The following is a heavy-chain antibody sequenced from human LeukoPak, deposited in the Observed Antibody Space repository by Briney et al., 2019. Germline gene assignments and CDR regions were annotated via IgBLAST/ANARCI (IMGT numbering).Heavy chain of an antibody. CDR1: GGAFSSYA. Sequence: SVKVSCKASGGAFSSYAISWVRQAPGQGLEWMGGIIPIFGTANYAQKFQGRVTITADESTSTAYMELSSLRSEDTAVYYCARDTGEYGDSSDYWGQGTLVTVSS. CDR3: ARDTGEYGDSSDY. V-gene: IGHV1-69*13. D-gene: IGHD4-17*01. J-gene: IGHJ4*02. CDR2: IIPIFGTA.